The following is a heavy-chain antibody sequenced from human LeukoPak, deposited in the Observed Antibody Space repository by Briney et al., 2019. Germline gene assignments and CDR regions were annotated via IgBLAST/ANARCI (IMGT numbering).Heavy chain of an antibody. Sequence: PSETLSLTCAVTGGSFSGSYWSWIRQPPGKGLGWIGDVHENGRTYYNPSLKSRVAISVDTSKSQFSLRLGSVTAADTAVYYCARRRFYYYYRDVWDKGATVTISS. V-gene: IGHV4-34*01. CDR2: VHENGRT. J-gene: IGHJ6*03. CDR1: GGSFSGSY. D-gene: IGHD3-10*01. CDR3: ARRRFYYYYRDV.